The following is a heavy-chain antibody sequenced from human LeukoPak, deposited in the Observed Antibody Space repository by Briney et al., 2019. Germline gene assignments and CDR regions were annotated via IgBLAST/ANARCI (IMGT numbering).Heavy chain of an antibody. D-gene: IGHD3-3*01. CDR3: ARETIFGVVNAFDI. Sequence: SVKVSCKASGGTFSSYAISWVRQAPGQGLEWMGRITPILGIANYAQKFQGRVTITADKSTSTAYMELSSLRSEDTAVYYCARETIFGVVNAFDIWGQGTMVTVSS. J-gene: IGHJ3*02. CDR2: ITPILGIA. CDR1: GGTFSSYA. V-gene: IGHV1-69*04.